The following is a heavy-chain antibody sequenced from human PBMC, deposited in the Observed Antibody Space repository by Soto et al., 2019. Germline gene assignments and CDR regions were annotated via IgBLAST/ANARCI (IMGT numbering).Heavy chain of an antibody. CDR3: ARDGNTWIQLWLRGSYGMDV. J-gene: IGHJ6*02. D-gene: IGHD5-18*01. Sequence: ASVKVSCKASGYTFTGYYMHWVRQAPGQGLEWMGWINPNSGGANYAQKFQGRVTMTRDTSISTAYMELSRLRSDDTAVYYCARDGNTWIQLWLRGSYGMDVWGQGTTVTVSS. CDR2: INPNSGGA. CDR1: GYTFTGYY. V-gene: IGHV1-2*02.